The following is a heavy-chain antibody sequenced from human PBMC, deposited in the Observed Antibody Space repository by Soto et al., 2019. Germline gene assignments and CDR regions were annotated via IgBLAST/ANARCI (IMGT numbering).Heavy chain of an antibody. CDR3: ARDRGRGLVGQDYGGMDV. D-gene: IGHD4-17*01. CDR1: GFTFSSYW. CDR2: IKQDGSEK. Sequence: EVRLMESGGGLVQPGGSLRLSCAASGFTFSSYWMSWVRQAPGKGLEWVGNIKQDGSEKYSVDSVKGRVTISRDNAQDSLYLQMNSLRAEDTAVYYGARDRGRGLVGQDYGGMDVWGQGTTVIVSS. J-gene: IGHJ6*02. V-gene: IGHV3-7*05.